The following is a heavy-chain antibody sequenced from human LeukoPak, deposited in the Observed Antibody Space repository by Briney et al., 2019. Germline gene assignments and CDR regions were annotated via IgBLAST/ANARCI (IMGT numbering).Heavy chain of an antibody. J-gene: IGHJ4*02. CDR1: GGTFSSYA. Sequence: SVKVSCKASGGTFSSYAISWVRQAPGQGLEWMGRIIPILGIANYAQKFQGRVTITADKSTSTAYMELSSLRSEDTAAYYCARDGFGGYWGQGTLVTVSS. D-gene: IGHD3-10*01. CDR2: IIPILGIA. V-gene: IGHV1-69*04. CDR3: ARDGFGGY.